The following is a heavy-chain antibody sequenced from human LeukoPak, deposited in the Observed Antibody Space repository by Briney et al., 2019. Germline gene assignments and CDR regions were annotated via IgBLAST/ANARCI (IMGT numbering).Heavy chain of an antibody. CDR1: GYTFTNNW. CDR2: IYPGDSDT. D-gene: IGHD3-16*01. V-gene: IGHV5-51*01. CDR3: ARSGGRRGFSQKGTPNWFDP. Sequence: GESLKISCKGSGYTFTNNWIGWVRQMPGKGLEWMGIIYPGDSDTRYSPSFQDQVTISVDKSISTAYLHWSSLKASDTAMYYCARSGGRRGFSQKGTPNWFDPWGQGTLVTVSS. J-gene: IGHJ5*02.